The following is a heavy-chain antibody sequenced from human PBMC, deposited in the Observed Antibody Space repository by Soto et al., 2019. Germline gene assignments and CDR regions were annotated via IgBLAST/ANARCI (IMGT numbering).Heavy chain of an antibody. D-gene: IGHD1-26*01. Sequence: SETLSLTCTVSGGSISSSSYYWGWIRQPPGKGLEWIGSIYYSGSTYYNPSLKSRVTISVDTSKNQFSLKLSSVTAADTAVYYCANRYSGSYVVIPSAFDYWGQGTLVTVSS. CDR1: GGSISSSSYY. CDR2: IYYSGST. V-gene: IGHV4-39*01. J-gene: IGHJ4*02. CDR3: ANRYSGSYVVIPSAFDY.